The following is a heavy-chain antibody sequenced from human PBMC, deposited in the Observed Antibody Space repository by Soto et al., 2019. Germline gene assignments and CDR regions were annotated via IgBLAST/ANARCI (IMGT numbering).Heavy chain of an antibody. CDR3: AKDLHWYGMDV. CDR2: INKDGGRT. Sequence: EVQLLESGGGLVQPGESLRLSCAASGFTFGSYFMNWLRQAPGKGPEWVSDINKDGGRTHYADSVRGRFTISRDNSRNTLYLQMNRLRAEDTALYYCAKDLHWYGMDVWGQGTTVTVSS. J-gene: IGHJ6*02. D-gene: IGHD1-1*01. CDR1: GFTFGSYF. V-gene: IGHV3-23*01.